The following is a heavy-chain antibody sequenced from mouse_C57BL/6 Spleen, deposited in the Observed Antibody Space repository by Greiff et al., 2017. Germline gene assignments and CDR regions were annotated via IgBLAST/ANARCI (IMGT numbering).Heavy chain of an antibody. CDR1: GFSLSTFGMG. V-gene: IGHV8-8*01. J-gene: IGHJ1*03. Sequence: ESGPGILQPSQTLSLTCSFSGFSLSTFGMGVGWIRQPSGKGLEWLAHIWWDDDKYYNPALKSRLTISKDTSKNQVFLKIANVDTADTATYYCARIVYGSSYWYFDVWGTGTTVTVSS. CDR3: ARIVYGSSYWYFDV. CDR2: IWWDDDK. D-gene: IGHD1-1*01.